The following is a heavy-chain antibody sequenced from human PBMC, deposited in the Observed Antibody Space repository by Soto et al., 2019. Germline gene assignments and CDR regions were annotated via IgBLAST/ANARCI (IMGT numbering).Heavy chain of an antibody. CDR3: AKDLRSSGWYGWYFQH. V-gene: IGHV3-23*01. CDR2: ISGSGGST. Sequence: EVQLLESGGGLVQPGGSLRLSCAASGFTFSSYAMSWVRQAPGKGLEWVSAISGSGGSTYYADSVKGRFTISRDNSKNTLYLQMNSLRAEDTAVYYCAKDLRSSGWYGWYFQHLGQGTLVTVSS. J-gene: IGHJ1*01. D-gene: IGHD6-19*01. CDR1: GFTFSSYA.